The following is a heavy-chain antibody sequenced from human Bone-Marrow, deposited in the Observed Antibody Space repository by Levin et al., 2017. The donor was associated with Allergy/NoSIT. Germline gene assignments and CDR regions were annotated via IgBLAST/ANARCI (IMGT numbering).Heavy chain of an antibody. J-gene: IGHJ4*02. Sequence: SQTLSLTCTVSGASIRSGAYYWSWVRQPPGQGLEWIGYIYYNGSTYFNPSLKSRVSISVDTSKNQFSLKLSSVTAADTADYYCARVLAGFDGSAMAYDYWGWGSLVTVSS. CDR2: IYYNGST. CDR3: ARVLAGFDGSAMAYDY. CDR1: GASIRSGAYY. D-gene: IGHD3-10*01. V-gene: IGHV4-31*03.